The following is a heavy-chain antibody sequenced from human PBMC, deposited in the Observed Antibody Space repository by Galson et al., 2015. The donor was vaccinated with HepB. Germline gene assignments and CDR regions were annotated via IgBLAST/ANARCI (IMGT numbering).Heavy chain of an antibody. Sequence: SVKVSCKASGYTSTSYDINWVRQATGQGLEWMGWMNPNSGNTGYAQKFQGRVTMTRNTSISTAYMELSSLRSGDTAVYYCARGRSRITMVRGAINWFDPWGQGTLVTVSS. CDR3: ARGRSRITMVRGAINWFDP. CDR1: GYTSTSYD. V-gene: IGHV1-8*01. D-gene: IGHD3-10*01. J-gene: IGHJ5*02. CDR2: MNPNSGNT.